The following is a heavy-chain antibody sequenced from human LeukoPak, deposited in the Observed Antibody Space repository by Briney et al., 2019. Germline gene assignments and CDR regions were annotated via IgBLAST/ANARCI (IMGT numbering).Heavy chain of an antibody. CDR1: GGSISSSSYY. CDR3: ARAVAFGVFDY. D-gene: IGHD3-3*01. J-gene: IGHJ4*02. CDR2: IYYSGST. V-gene: IGHV4-39*07. Sequence: SETLSLTCTVSGGSISSSSYYWGWIRQPPGKGLEWIGSIYYSGSTYYNPPLKSRVTISVDTSKNQFSLKLSSVTAADTAVYYCARAVAFGVFDYWGQGTLVTVSS.